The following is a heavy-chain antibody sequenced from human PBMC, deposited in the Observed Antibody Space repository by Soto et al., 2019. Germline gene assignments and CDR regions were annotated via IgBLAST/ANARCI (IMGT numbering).Heavy chain of an antibody. CDR2: ISYDGSNK. CDR1: GFTFSSYG. V-gene: IGHV3-30*18. Sequence: QVQLVESGGGVVQPGRSLRLSCAASGFTFSSYGMHWVRQAPGKGLEWVAVISYDGSNKYYADSVKGRFTISRDNSKNTLYLQMNSLRAEDMAVYYCAKDGDGRVPEDWGQGTLVTVSS. D-gene: IGHD7-27*01. J-gene: IGHJ4*02. CDR3: AKDGDGRVPED.